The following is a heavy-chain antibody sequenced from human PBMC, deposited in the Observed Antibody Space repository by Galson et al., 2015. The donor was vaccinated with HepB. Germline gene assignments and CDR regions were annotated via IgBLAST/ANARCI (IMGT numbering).Heavy chain of an antibody. CDR2: ISSSSSYI. J-gene: IGHJ6*03. CDR1: GFTFSSYS. V-gene: IGHV3-21*01. CDR3: ARGFSALHGDLSPKVFNMDV. D-gene: IGHD4-17*01. Sequence: SLRLSCAASGFTFSSYSMNWVRQAPGKGLEWVSSISSSSSYIYYADSVKGRFTISRDNAKNSLYLQMNSLRAEDTAVYYCARGFSALHGDLSPKVFNMDVWGKGTTVTVSS.